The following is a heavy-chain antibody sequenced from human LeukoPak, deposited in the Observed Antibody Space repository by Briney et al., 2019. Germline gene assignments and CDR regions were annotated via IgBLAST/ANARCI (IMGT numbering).Heavy chain of an antibody. V-gene: IGHV3-30*02. D-gene: IGHD6-13*01. Sequence: GGSLRLSCAASGFTFSNYGIHWVRQAPGKGLEWVAVIWYDGSNKYYADSVKGRFTISRDNSKNTLYLQMNSLRAEDTAVYYCAKDPLGAGYFQHWGQGTLVTVSS. CDR3: AKDPLGAGYFQH. J-gene: IGHJ1*01. CDR2: IWYDGSNK. CDR1: GFTFSNYG.